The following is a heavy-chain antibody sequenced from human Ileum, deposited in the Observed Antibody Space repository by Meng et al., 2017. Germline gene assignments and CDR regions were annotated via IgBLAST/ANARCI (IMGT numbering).Heavy chain of an antibody. V-gene: IGHV6-1*01. J-gene: IGHJ4*02. CDR2: TFYRSKWND. CDR3: ARGWYSSGFHS. CDR1: GSSVSSDSGA. Sequence: QALPHLYGPVQVNHSPPSSLTSAISGSSVSSDSGAWNWIRQSPSRGLDWLGRTFYRSKWNDDFAESVKSRITITTDTSKNQFSLQLNSVTPEDTAVYYCARGWYSSGFHSWGQGTLVTVSS. D-gene: IGHD6-19*01.